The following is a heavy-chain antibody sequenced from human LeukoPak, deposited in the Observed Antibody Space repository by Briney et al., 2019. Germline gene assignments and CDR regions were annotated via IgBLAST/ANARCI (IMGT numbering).Heavy chain of an antibody. Sequence: RRSLRLSCAASGFTFSSYGMHWVRQAPGKGLEWVAVISYDGSNKYYADSVKGRFTISRDNSKNTLYLQMNSLRAEDTAVYYCAKDGSSDAFDIWGQGTMVTVSS. CDR3: AKDGSSDAFDI. CDR1: GFTFSSYG. V-gene: IGHV3-30*18. J-gene: IGHJ3*02. CDR2: ISYDGSNK.